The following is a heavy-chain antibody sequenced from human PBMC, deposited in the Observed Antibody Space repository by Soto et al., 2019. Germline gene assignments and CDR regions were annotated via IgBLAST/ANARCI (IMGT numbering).Heavy chain of an antibody. CDR3: ARGRVVVVPAANAGRFDP. CDR1: GWSFSGYY. J-gene: IGHJ5*02. V-gene: IGHV4-34*01. Sequence: QVQLQQWGAGLLKPSETLSLTCAVYGWSFSGYYWSWIRQPPGKGLEWIGEINHSGSTNYNPSLKSRVTISVDTSKNQFSLKLSSVTAADTAVYYCARGRVVVVPAANAGRFDPWGQGTLVTVSS. D-gene: IGHD2-2*01. CDR2: INHSGST.